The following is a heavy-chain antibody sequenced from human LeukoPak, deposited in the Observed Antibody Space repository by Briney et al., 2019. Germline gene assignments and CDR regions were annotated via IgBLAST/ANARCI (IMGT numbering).Heavy chain of an antibody. CDR1: GFTVSRNY. V-gene: IGHV3-66*04. J-gene: IGHJ4*02. CDR3: ARPYGDSRQPYFDY. Sequence: GGSLRLSCAASGFTVSRNYMSWVRQAPGKGLEWVSMIYSGGSTYYADSVKGRFTISRDNSKNTVYLQMNSLRAGDTAVYYCARPYGDSRQPYFDYWGQGTLVTVSS. CDR2: IYSGGST. D-gene: IGHD4-17*01.